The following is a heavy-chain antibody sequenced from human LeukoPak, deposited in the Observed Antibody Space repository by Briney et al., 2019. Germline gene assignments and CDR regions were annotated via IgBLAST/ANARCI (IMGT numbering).Heavy chain of an antibody. V-gene: IGHV1-69*04. J-gene: IGHJ3*02. D-gene: IGHD3-10*01. CDR3: ARDSGDYYGSGSHGMTFAFDI. CDR1: GGTFSSYA. Sequence: SVKVSCKASGGTFSSYAISWVRQAPGQGLEWMGRIIPILGIANYAQKFQGRVTITADKSTSTAYMELSSLRSEDTAVYYCARDSGDYYGSGSHGMTFAFDIWGQGTMVTVSS. CDR2: IIPILGIA.